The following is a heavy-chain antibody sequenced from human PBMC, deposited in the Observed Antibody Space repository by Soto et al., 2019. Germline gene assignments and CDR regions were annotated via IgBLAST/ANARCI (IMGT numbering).Heavy chain of an antibody. CDR3: ALTSTSWLIDY. Sequence: PSETLSLTCAVSSGSISSSYWWSWIRQPPGKGLEWIGEIYHSGNTNYNPSLKSRVTISADKSKSQFSLKLSSVTAADTAVYYCALTSTSWLIDYWGQGTLVTVSS. V-gene: IGHV4-4*02. D-gene: IGHD6-13*01. J-gene: IGHJ4*02. CDR2: IYHSGNT. CDR1: SGSISSSYW.